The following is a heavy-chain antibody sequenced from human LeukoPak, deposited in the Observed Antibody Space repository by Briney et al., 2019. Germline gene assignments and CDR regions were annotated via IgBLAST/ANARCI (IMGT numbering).Heavy chain of an antibody. CDR1: GHTFTAYY. Sequence: GASVKVSCKVSGHTFTAYYMFWVRQAPGQGLEWMGWINPNNGGTNYAPKFQGRVTMTRDTSISTAYMELSSLRSDDTAVYFCATYYSDTSARDWGQGTLVTVSS. CDR2: INPNNGGT. V-gene: IGHV1-2*02. D-gene: IGHD3-22*01. J-gene: IGHJ4*02. CDR3: ATYYSDTSARD.